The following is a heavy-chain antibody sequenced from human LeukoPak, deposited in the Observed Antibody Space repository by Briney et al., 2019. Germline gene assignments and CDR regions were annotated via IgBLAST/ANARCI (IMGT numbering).Heavy chain of an antibody. D-gene: IGHD1-1*01. CDR1: GYTFGSYG. J-gene: IGHJ4*02. V-gene: IGHV1-18*01. Sequence: ASVTVSCTASGYTFGSYGVTWVRQAPGQGLEWMGWISPNNGDIVYAQKFQGRVTLTIETSTTTASMEVRSLRSDDTAMYYCARYNWNDDRRGPYYFDYWGQGTLVTVSS. CDR2: ISPNNGDI. CDR3: ARYNWNDDRRGPYYFDY.